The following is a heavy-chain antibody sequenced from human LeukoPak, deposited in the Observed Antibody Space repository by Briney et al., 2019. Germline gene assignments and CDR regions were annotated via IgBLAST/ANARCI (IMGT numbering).Heavy chain of an antibody. CDR2: ISASADNT. D-gene: IGHD2-8*01. Sequence: GGSLRLSCVASGFPFSNYAMSWVRQAPGKGLEWVSSISASADNTYYADSVKGRFTISRDNSKNTLYLQMNSLRAEDTAVYYCAKQDVVLIPSTTFFKTEFDFWGQGTLVTVSS. CDR1: GFPFSNYA. CDR3: AKQDVVLIPSTTFFKTEFDF. J-gene: IGHJ4*02. V-gene: IGHV3-23*01.